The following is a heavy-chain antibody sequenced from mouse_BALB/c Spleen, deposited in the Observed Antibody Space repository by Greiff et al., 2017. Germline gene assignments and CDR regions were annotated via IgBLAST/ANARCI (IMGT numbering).Heavy chain of an antibody. V-gene: IGHV2-2*02. CDR1: GFSLTSYG. CDR3: ASMVH. D-gene: IGHD1-1*02. Sequence: VKLQESGPGLVQPSQSLSITCTVSGFSLTSYGVHWVRQSPGKGLEWLGVIWSGGSTDYNAAFISRLSISKDNSKSQVFFKMNSLQANDTAIYYCASMVHWGQGTLVTVSA. CDR2: IWSGGST. J-gene: IGHJ3*01.